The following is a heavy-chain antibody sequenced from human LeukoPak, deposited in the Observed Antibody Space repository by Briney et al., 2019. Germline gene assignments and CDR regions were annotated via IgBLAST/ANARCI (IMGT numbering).Heavy chain of an antibody. CDR3: ARDEIAVTATLAWYFDL. CDR1: GFTFSDYY. D-gene: IGHD6-19*01. V-gene: IGHV3-11*01. Sequence: GGSLRLSCAASGFTFSDYYMSWIRQAPGKGLEWVSYISSSGSNIYYADSVKGRFTVSRDNAKNALYLQMNSLRVEDTAVYYCARDEIAVTATLAWYFDLWGRGALVTVSS. J-gene: IGHJ2*01. CDR2: ISSSGSNI.